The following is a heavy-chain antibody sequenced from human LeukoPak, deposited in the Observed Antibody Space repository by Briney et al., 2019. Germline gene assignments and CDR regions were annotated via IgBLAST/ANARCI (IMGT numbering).Heavy chain of an antibody. CDR2: IYYSGST. CDR1: GGSISSYY. D-gene: IGHD1-26*01. Sequence: SETLSLTCTVSGGSISSYYWSWIRQPPGKGLEWIGYIYYSGSTNYNPSLKSRVTISVDTSKNQFSLKLRSVTAADTAVYYCARLCGNYQNYFDYWGQGTLVTVSS. CDR3: ARLCGNYQNYFDY. J-gene: IGHJ4*02. V-gene: IGHV4-59*12.